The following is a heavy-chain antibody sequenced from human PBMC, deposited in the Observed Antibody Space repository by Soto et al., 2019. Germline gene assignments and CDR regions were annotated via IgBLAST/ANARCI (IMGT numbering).Heavy chain of an antibody. V-gene: IGHV2-70*11. CDR1: GFSLSTSGMC. CDR3: ARMVAVAGTWVEYFQH. J-gene: IGHJ1*01. CDR2: IDWDDDK. Sequence: SGPTLVNPTQTLTLTCTLSGFSLSTSGMCVSWIRQPPGKALEWLARIDWDDDKYYSTSLKTRLTISKDTSKNQVVLTMTNMDPVDTATYYCARMVAVAGTWVEYFQHWGQGTLVTVSS. D-gene: IGHD6-19*01.